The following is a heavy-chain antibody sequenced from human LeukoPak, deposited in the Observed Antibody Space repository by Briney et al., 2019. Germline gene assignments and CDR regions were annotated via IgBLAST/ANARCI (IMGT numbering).Heavy chain of an antibody. J-gene: IGHJ4*02. CDR1: GFTFSGSA. D-gene: IGHD6-13*01. Sequence: GGSLRLSCAASGFTFSGSAMHWVRQASGKGLEWVGRIRSKANSCATAYAASVKGRFTISRDDSKNTAYLQMNSLKTEDTAVYYCTSSGWYVQSHFDYWGQGTLVTVSS. CDR2: IRSKANSCAT. CDR3: TSSGWYVQSHFDY. V-gene: IGHV3-73*01.